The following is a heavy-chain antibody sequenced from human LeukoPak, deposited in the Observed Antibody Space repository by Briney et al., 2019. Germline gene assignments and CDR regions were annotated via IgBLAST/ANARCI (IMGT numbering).Heavy chain of an antibody. J-gene: IGHJ4*02. V-gene: IGHV3-30*04. CDR3: ARDPTVVTHFDY. Sequence: GGSLRLSCAASGFTFSSYAMHWVRQAPGKGLEWVAVISYGGNNKYYADSVKGRFTISRDNAKNSLYLQMNSLRAEDTALYYCARDPTVVTHFDYWGQGTLVTVSS. CDR2: ISYGGNNK. D-gene: IGHD4-23*01. CDR1: GFTFSSYA.